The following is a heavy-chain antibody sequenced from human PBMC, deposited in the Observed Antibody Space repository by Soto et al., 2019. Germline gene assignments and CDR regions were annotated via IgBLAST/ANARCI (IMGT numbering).Heavy chain of an antibody. Sequence: QVQLVQSGAEVKKPGSSVKVSCKASGGTFSSYAISWVRQAPGQGLEWMGGIIPIFGTANYAQKFQGRVTITADESTSTASMELSSLRSEDTAVYYWARVTTVTGLYYYGMDVWGQGTTVTVSS. J-gene: IGHJ6*02. CDR3: ARVTTVTGLYYYGMDV. D-gene: IGHD4-17*01. V-gene: IGHV1-69*12. CDR1: GGTFSSYA. CDR2: IIPIFGTA.